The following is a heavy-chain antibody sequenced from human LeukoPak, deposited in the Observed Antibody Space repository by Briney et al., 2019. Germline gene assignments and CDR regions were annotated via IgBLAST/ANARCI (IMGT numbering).Heavy chain of an antibody. D-gene: IGHD2-2*01. CDR1: GFTFSSYA. Sequence: GGSLRLSCAASGFTFSSYAMSWVRQAPGKGLEWVSAISGSGGITYYADSVKGRFTISRDNSKNTLYLQMNSLRAEDTAVYYCAKWGYCSSTSCSTDAFDIWGQGTMVTVSS. V-gene: IGHV3-23*01. CDR2: ISGSGGIT. CDR3: AKWGYCSSTSCSTDAFDI. J-gene: IGHJ3*02.